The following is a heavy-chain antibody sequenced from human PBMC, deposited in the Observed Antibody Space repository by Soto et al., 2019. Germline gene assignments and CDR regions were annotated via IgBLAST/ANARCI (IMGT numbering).Heavy chain of an antibody. D-gene: IGHD3-10*01. Sequence: QEQLEQSGAEVKKPGASVKVSCKASGYSFTKYDFNWVRQATGQGLEWLGWVNPISGNTENAQNFQGRVTLTVNTSTSTAFMELSSLRSGDTTIYYCATSRINMIRGVFYYGLDVWGHGTTVTVSS. J-gene: IGHJ6*02. CDR3: ATSRINMIRGVFYYGLDV. CDR2: VNPISGNT. CDR1: GYSFTKYD. V-gene: IGHV1-8*01.